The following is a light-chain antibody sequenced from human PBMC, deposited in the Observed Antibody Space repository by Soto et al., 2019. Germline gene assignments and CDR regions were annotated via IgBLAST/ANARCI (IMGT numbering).Light chain of an antibody. V-gene: IGLV1-51*02. CDR1: SSDIGRNY. CDR3: RTWDSSLTTYV. Sequence: QSVLTQPPSVSASPAQKVTISCSGSSSDIGRNYVSWYQHLPGTAPKLLIYENNKRPSGIPDRLSGSKSGSSATLGITGLQTGDAADYYCRTWDSSLTTYVFGPGTKVTVL. CDR2: ENN. J-gene: IGLJ1*01.